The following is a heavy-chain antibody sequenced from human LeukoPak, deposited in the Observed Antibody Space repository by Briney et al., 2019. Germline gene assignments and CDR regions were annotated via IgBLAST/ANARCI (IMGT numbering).Heavy chain of an antibody. CDR3: ARDRDYAFGY. V-gene: IGHV3-48*02. Sequence: PGGSLRLSCAASEFTFSSYSMNWVRQAPGKGLEWVSYIGSSSSLIYYADSVKGRFTISRDNVKNSLYLQMNSLRDEDTAVYYCARDRDYAFGYWGQGTLVTVSS. CDR1: EFTFSSYS. J-gene: IGHJ4*02. D-gene: IGHD4-17*01. CDR2: IGSSSSLI.